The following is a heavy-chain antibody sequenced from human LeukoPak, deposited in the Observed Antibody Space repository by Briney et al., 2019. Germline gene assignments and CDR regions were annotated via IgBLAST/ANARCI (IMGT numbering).Heavy chain of an antibody. V-gene: IGHV3-7*01. CDR2: IKQDGSEK. J-gene: IGHJ3*02. CDR1: GFTFSSYG. Sequence: GGSLRLSCAASGFTFSSYGMSWVRRAPGRGRGWVANIKQDGSEKHYVDSVKGRFTISRDNAKNSLYLQMNSLRAEDTAVYYCATDSRIVGATGASDIWGQGTMVTVSS. D-gene: IGHD1-26*01. CDR3: ATDSRIVGATGASDI.